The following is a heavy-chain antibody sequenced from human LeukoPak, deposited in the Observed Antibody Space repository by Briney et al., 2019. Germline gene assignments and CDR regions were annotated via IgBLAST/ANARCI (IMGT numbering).Heavy chain of an antibody. Sequence: GGSLRLSCAASGFTFSSYSMNWVRQAPGKGLEWVSSISSSSSYVYYADSVEGRFTISRDNAKNSLYLQMNSLRAEDTAVYYCARDRVSSSWYAPDLFDYWGQGTLVTVSS. CDR1: GFTFSSYS. J-gene: IGHJ4*02. CDR2: ISSSSSYV. V-gene: IGHV3-21*01. CDR3: ARDRVSSSWYAPDLFDY. D-gene: IGHD6-13*01.